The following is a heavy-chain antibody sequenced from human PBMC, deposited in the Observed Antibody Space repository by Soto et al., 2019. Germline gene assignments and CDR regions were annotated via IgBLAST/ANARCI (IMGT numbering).Heavy chain of an antibody. J-gene: IGHJ4*02. CDR1: GFTFSSYA. V-gene: IGHV3-30*04. D-gene: IGHD5-12*01. CDR3: ARDRRAIVGTGYFDY. CDR2: LSYDGRDK. Sequence: QVQLVQSGGGVVQPGKALTLSCAASGFTFSSYAMHWVRQVPGKGLEWVAVLSYDGRDKRYADSVKGRFTISRDNSKNTLFLQVNRLGLEDMADYSCARDRRAIVGTGYFDYWGQGSLVIVSS.